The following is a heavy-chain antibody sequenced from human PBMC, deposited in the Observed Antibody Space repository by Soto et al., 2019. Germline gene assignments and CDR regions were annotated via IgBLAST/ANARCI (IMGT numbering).Heavy chain of an antibody. CDR3: AKGVASGPQSAIDY. D-gene: IGHD3-3*01. Sequence: EVQLLESGGGLVQPGGSLRLSCAASGFTFSSYAMSWVRQAPGKGLEGVSAISGSGGSTYYGDSVKGRFTISRDNSKNTLYLQLNSLRAEDTAVYYCAKGVASGPQSAIDYWGQGTLVTVSS. J-gene: IGHJ4*02. CDR2: ISGSGGST. CDR1: GFTFSSYA. V-gene: IGHV3-23*01.